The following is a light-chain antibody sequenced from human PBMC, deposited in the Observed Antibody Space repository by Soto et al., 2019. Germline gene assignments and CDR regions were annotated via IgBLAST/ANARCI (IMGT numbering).Light chain of an antibody. CDR3: QQANSFPLT. CDR2: AAS. J-gene: IGKJ4*01. Sequence: DIQMTQSPSSLSAYVGDRVSFTCRARQSISRYVNWYQHKPVKAPNLLIDAASNLQGGVPSRFSGSGSGTEFTLTITSLQPEDFATYYCQQANSFPLTFGGGTNVDIK. V-gene: IGKV1-39*01. CDR1: QSISRY.